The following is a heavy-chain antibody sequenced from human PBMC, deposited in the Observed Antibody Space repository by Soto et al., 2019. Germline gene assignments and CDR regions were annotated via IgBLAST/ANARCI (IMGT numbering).Heavy chain of an antibody. Sequence: PSETLSLTCAVYGGSFSGFYWSWIRQPPGKGLEWIGEINHSGSTNYNPSLKSRVTISVDTSKNQFSLKLSSVTAADTAVYYCARGPRGWLFHSYYHYHGMDVWGQGTTVTVSS. CDR1: GGSFSGFY. J-gene: IGHJ6*02. CDR3: ARGPRGWLFHSYYHYHGMDV. D-gene: IGHD3-22*01. V-gene: IGHV4-34*01. CDR2: INHSGST.